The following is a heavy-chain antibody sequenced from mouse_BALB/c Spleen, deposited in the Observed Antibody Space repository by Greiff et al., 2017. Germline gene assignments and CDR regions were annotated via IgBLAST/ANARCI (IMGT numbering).Heavy chain of an antibody. V-gene: IGHV1S127*01. Sequence: QVQLQQPGAELVKPGASVKMSCKASGYTFTSYWMHWVKQRPGQGLEWIGTIDPSDSYTSYNQKFKGKATLTVDTSSSTAYMQLSSLTSEDSAVYYCTRWGVLLRYFDDWGQGTTLTVSS. CDR2: IDPSDSYT. D-gene: IGHD1-1*01. CDR3: TRWGVLLRYFDD. CDR1: GYTFTSYW. J-gene: IGHJ2*01.